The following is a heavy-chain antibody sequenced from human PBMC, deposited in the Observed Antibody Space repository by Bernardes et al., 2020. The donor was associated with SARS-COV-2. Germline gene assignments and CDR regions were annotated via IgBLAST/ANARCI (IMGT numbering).Heavy chain of an antibody. CDR2: ISDSGGST. CDR3: AKGWVDEYGGIEY. CDR1: GFTFRSYA. J-gene: IGHJ4*02. V-gene: IGHV3-23*01. D-gene: IGHD4-17*01. Sequence: GGSLRLSCAASGFTFRSYAMTWVRQAPGKGLEWVSTISDSGGSTYYADSVKGRFTISRDNSKNSLYLQMNTLRAEDTAVYYCAKGWVDEYGGIEYWGQGTLVTGSS.